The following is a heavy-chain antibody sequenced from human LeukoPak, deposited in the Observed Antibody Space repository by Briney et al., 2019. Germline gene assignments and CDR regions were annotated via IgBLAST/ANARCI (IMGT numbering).Heavy chain of an antibody. CDR3: AKSVGVATILHGDYYYGMDV. Sequence: GGSLRPSCAASGFTFSSYAMSWVRQAPGEGLEWVSAISGSGGSTYYADSVKGRFTISRDNSKNTLYLQMNSLRAEDTAVYYCAKSVGVATILHGDYYYGMDVWGQGTTVTVSS. D-gene: IGHD5-12*01. J-gene: IGHJ6*02. CDR1: GFTFSSYA. CDR2: ISGSGGST. V-gene: IGHV3-23*01.